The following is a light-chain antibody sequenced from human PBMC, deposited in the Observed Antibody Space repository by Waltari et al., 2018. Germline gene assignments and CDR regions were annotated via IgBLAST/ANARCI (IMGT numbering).Light chain of an antibody. J-gene: IGLJ1*01. V-gene: IGLV2-23*01. CDR3: CSYTGSSTSYG. CDR2: EAT. CDR1: STDLASYNL. Sequence: QSALSQPASVSGSPGQSLTITCTGASTDLASYNLVAWYQHHPHRAPKLIIYEATKRPSGISHRCSGAKSGATASLRISGLQADDEADYYCCSYTGSSTSYGCGGGTKVTVL.